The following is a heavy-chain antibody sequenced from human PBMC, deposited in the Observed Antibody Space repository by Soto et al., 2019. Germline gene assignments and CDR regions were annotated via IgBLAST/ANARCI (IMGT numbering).Heavy chain of an antibody. J-gene: IGHJ6*03. D-gene: IGHD6-6*01. V-gene: IGHV4-4*02. Sequence: PSETLSLTCAVSSGSISSSNWWSWVRQPPGKGLEWIGEIYHSGSTNYNPSLKSRVTISVDKSKNQFSLKLSSVTAADTAVYYCAGPRDSSSSGYYYYYMDVWGKGTTVTVSS. CDR3: AGPRDSSSSGYYYYYMDV. CDR2: IYHSGST. CDR1: SGSISSSNW.